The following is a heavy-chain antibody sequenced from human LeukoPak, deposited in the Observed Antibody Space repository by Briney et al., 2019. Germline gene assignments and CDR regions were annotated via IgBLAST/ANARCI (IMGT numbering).Heavy chain of an antibody. CDR2: IYSGGST. J-gene: IGHJ6*02. CDR3: AREGDAYYYYYGMDV. Sequence: GGSLRPSCAASGFTVSSNYMSWVRQAPGKGLEWVSVIYSGGSTYYADSVKGRFTISRDNSKNTLYLQMNSLRAEDTAVYYCAREGDAYYYYYGMDVWGQGTTVTVSS. D-gene: IGHD2-21*02. V-gene: IGHV3-66*01. CDR1: GFTVSSNY.